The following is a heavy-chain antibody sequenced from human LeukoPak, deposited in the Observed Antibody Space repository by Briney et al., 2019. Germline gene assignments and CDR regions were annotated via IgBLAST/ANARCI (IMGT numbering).Heavy chain of an antibody. D-gene: IGHD6-6*01. CDR2: INPSGGST. CDR3: ARSYSSSSNFDY. V-gene: IGHV1-46*01. Sequence: ASVKVSCKASGYTLTSYYMHWVRQAPGQGLEWMGIINPSGGSTSYAQEFQGRVTMTRDASTSTVYMELNSLRSEDTAVYYCARSYSSSSNFDYWGQGTLVTVSS. CDR1: GYTLTSYY. J-gene: IGHJ4*02.